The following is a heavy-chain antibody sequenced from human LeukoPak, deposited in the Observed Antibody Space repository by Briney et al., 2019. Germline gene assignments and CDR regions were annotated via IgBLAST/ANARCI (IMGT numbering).Heavy chain of an antibody. CDR2: INPNSGNT. CDR1: GYTFTGYY. D-gene: IGHD3-3*01. CDR3: ARPSSVLRFLEWPKGGYYYYYMDV. V-gene: IGHV1-8*02. Sequence: GASVKVSCKASGYTFTGYYMHWVRQAPGQGLEWMGRINPNSGNTGYARKFQGRVTMTRNTSISTAYMELSSLRSEDTAVYYCARPSSVLRFLEWPKGGYYYYYMDVWGKGTTVTVSS. J-gene: IGHJ6*03.